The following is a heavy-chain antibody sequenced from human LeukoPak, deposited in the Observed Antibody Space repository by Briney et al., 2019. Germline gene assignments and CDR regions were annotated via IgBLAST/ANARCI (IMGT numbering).Heavy chain of an antibody. CDR2: ISAYNGDT. Sequence: GASVNVSCKASGYSFTRYGICWVRQAPGQGLEWMGWISAYNGDTNYAQKVQGRVTMTTDSFTTTAYMELRSLRSDDAALYYCARLSGGGSLLEYWGQGTLVTVSS. CDR1: GYSFTRYG. J-gene: IGHJ4*02. CDR3: ARLSGGGSLLEY. V-gene: IGHV1-18*01. D-gene: IGHD2-15*01.